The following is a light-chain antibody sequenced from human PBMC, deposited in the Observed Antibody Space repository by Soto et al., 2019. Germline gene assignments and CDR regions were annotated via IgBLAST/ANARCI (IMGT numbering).Light chain of an antibody. J-gene: IGKJ5*01. CDR1: PSVSNS. CDR3: QQRSNWPS. V-gene: IGKV3-11*01. Sequence: EIVLTQSPATLSLSPGERATLSCRASPSVSNSLAWYQQKPGQPPRLLIYDASNRATGIPARFSGSGSGTDFTLTISSLEPEDFAVYYCQQRSNWPSFGQGTRLEI. CDR2: DAS.